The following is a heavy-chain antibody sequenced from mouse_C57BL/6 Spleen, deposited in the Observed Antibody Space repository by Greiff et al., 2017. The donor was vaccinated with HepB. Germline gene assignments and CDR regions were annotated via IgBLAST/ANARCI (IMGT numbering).Heavy chain of an antibody. J-gene: IGHJ4*01. CDR1: GFSLTSYG. CDR2: IWSGGST. CDR3: ARNYYSNYPYYAMDY. Sequence: VKLMESGPGLVQPSQSLSITCTVSGFSLTSYGVHWVRQSPGKGLEWLGVIWSGGSTDYNAAFISRLSISKDNSKSQVFFKMNSLQADDTAIYYCARNYYSNYPYYAMDYWGQGTSVTVSS. D-gene: IGHD2-5*01. V-gene: IGHV2-2*01.